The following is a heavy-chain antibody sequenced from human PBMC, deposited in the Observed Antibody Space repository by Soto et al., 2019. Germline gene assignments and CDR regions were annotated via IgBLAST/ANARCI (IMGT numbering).Heavy chain of an antibody. J-gene: IGHJ3*02. CDR3: ARIDGTFDI. V-gene: IGHV3-48*02. D-gene: IGHD1-1*01. Sequence: QPGGSLRLSCVASGFTFSTYSMTWVRQAPGKGLEWISYISSGSGIIYYADSVQGRFSISRDNAKNSLYLQMNSLRDEDTAVYYCARIDGTFDIWGQGTMVTVSS. CDR1: GFTFSTYS. CDR2: ISSGSGII.